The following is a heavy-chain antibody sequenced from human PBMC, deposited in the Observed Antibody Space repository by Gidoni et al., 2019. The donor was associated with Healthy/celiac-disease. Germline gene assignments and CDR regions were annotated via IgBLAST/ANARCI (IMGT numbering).Heavy chain of an antibody. J-gene: IGHJ5*02. V-gene: IGHV4-34*01. Sequence: QVQLQQWGAGLLKPSETLSLTCAVYGGSFSGYYWRWIRQPPGKGLEWIGEINHSGSTNYNPSLKSRVTISVDTSKNQFSLKLSSVTAADTAVYYCVCLDHRDVYNWFDPWGQGTLVTVSS. CDR1: GGSFSGYY. CDR2: INHSGST. CDR3: VCLDHRDVYNWFDP.